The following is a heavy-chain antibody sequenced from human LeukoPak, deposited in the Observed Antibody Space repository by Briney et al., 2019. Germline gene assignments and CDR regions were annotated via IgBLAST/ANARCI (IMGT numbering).Heavy chain of an antibody. CDR2: ISSSSSTI. D-gene: IGHD3-22*01. CDR3: ARDDDSSGYSYGMDV. V-gene: IGHV3-48*01. CDR1: GFTFSSYS. J-gene: IGHJ6*02. Sequence: GGSLRLSCAASGFTFSSYSMKWVRQAPGKGLEWVSYISSSSSTIYYADSVKGRFTISRDNAKNSLYLQMNSLRAEDTAVYYCARDDDSSGYSYGMDVWGQGTTVTVSS.